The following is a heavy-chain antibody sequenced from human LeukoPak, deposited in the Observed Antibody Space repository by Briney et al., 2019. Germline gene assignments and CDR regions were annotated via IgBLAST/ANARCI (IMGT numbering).Heavy chain of an antibody. V-gene: IGHV4-4*07. Sequence: SETLSLTCTVSGGSISSYYWSWIRQPAGKGLEWIGRIYTSGSTNYSPSLKSRVTMSVDTSKNQFSLKLSSVTAADTAVYFCARVATPDVSSPLDFWGQGILVTVSS. CDR2: IYTSGST. CDR1: GGSISSYY. CDR3: ARVATPDVSSPLDF. D-gene: IGHD6-19*01. J-gene: IGHJ4*02.